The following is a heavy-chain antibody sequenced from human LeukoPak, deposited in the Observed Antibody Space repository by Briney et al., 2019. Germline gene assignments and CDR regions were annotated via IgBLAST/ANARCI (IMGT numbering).Heavy chain of an antibody. CDR2: ISAYNGNT. J-gene: IGHJ4*02. V-gene: IGHV1-18*01. Sequence: ASVKVSCKASGYTFTSYGISWVRQAPGQGLEWMGWISAYNGNTNYAQKLQGRVTMTTDTSTSTAYMELRSLRSDDTAVYYCARERYYHDNSGYNQGRDIDYWGQGTLVTVSS. CDR3: ARERYYHDNSGYNQGRDIDY. D-gene: IGHD3-22*01. CDR1: GYTFTSYG.